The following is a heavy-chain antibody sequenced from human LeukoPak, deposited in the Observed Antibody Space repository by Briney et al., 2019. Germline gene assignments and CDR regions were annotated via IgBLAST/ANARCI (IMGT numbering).Heavy chain of an antibody. J-gene: IGHJ2*01. Sequence: GGSLRLSCAASGFTFSSYAMNWVRQAPGKGLEWLSYISTSSSTIYYADSVKGRFTISRDNAKNSLYLQMNSLRAEDTAVYYCAREHERSYWYFDLWGRGTLVTVSS. CDR2: ISTSSSTI. CDR3: AREHERSYWYFDL. CDR1: GFTFSSYA. V-gene: IGHV3-48*04.